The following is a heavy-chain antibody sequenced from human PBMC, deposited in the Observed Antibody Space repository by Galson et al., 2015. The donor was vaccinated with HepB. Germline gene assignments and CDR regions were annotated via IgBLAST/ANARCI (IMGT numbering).Heavy chain of an antibody. Sequence: SVKVSCKASGYTFTSYGISWVRQAPGQGLEWVGWISAYNGNTNYAQKLQGRVTMTTDTSTSTAYMELRSLRSDDTAVYYCARDLTSLSGTTLGYFDYWGQGTLVTVSS. CDR2: ISAYNGNT. D-gene: IGHD1-1*01. CDR1: GYTFTSYG. J-gene: IGHJ4*02. CDR3: ARDLTSLSGTTLGYFDY. V-gene: IGHV1-18*04.